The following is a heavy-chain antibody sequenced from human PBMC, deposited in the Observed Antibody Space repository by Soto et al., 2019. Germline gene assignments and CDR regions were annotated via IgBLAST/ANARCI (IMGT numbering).Heavy chain of an antibody. CDR2: IVDDGRKK. J-gene: IGHJ6*02. V-gene: IGHV3-33*01. Sequence: QVQLVESGGGVVQPGKSLTLSCTASRFTFETYAMYWVRQAPGKGLECVAAIVDDGRKKNYAASVKGRFTVSRDNSSNTLYLQMSSLTGADTALYFCSRGCSGPQTYFSSGLDVWVQGTTVTVSS. CDR3: SRGCSGPQTYFSSGLDV. D-gene: IGHD3-10*02. CDR1: RFTFETYA.